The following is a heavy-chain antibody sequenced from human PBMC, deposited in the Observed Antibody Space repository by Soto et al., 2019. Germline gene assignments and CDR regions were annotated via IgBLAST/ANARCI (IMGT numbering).Heavy chain of an antibody. CDR3: VRQGIDYLHGLVDV. D-gene: IGHD4-17*01. J-gene: IGHJ6*02. CDR1: SGPDRSHN. Sequence: QVQLQQSGPRLVKPSETLSLTCTVSSGPDRSHNWGWIRQPPGRGLEWIGYVYYTGDTAYNPSLRGRVPISADTSTNDSSLPLNSVPAADTAVYYCVRQGIDYLHGLVDVWGQGTTVSVSS. CDR2: VYYTGDT. V-gene: IGHV4-59*08.